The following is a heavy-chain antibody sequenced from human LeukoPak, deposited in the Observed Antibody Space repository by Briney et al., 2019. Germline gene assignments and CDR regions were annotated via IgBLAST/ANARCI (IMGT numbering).Heavy chain of an antibody. CDR3: ARIRDGYNDAYDL. D-gene: IGHD5-24*01. CDR2: TNPDGGNT. Sequence: ASVKVSCKASGYTFTNSYIHWVRQAPGQVLEWMGLTNPDGGNTNYAQDFQGRVTLTRDTSTSTVYMELSSLRSEDTAIYYCARIRDGYNDAYDLWGQGTVVTVPS. J-gene: IGHJ3*01. V-gene: IGHV1-46*01. CDR1: GYTFTNSY.